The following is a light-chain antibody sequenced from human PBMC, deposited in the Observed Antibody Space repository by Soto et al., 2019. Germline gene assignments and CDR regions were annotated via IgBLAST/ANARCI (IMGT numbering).Light chain of an antibody. CDR1: QSITNY. Sequence: DIQMTQSPSSLYASVGDRVTITCRASQSITNYLNWYQHKPGKAPKLLVSAASSLHSGVPSRFSGSGSGTDFTLTISSLQPEDFATYFCQQSHNMPFTFGPGTKVDI. V-gene: IGKV1-39*01. J-gene: IGKJ3*01. CDR3: QQSHNMPFT. CDR2: AAS.